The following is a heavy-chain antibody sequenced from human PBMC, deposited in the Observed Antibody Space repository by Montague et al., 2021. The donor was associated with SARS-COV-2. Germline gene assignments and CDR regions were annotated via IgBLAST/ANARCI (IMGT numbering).Heavy chain of an antibody. CDR3: ARDITMVWGVIIIEGAFDI. CDR2: ISYDGSNK. D-gene: IGHD3-10*01. V-gene: IGHV3-30*04. J-gene: IGHJ3*02. CDR1: GFTFSSYA. Sequence: SLRLSCAASGFTFSSYAMHWVRQAPGKGLEWVAVISYDGSNKYYADSVKGRFTISRDNSKNTLYLQMNSLRAEDTAVYYCARDITMVWGVIIIEGAFDIWGQGTMVTVSS.